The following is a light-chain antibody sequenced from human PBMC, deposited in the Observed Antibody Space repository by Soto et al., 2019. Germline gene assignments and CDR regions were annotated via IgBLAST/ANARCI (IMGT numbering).Light chain of an antibody. CDR2: GTS. V-gene: IGKV3-20*01. CDR3: QQYGSSALT. CDR1: QSVSSGY. Sequence: IVLTQSPGTLSLSPGERATLSCRASQSVSSGYLVWYQQRPGQPPRLLIYGTSNRAAGIPDRFSGSGSGTVFTLTIYRLEPEDSAVYYCQQYGSSALTFGGGTKV. J-gene: IGKJ4*01.